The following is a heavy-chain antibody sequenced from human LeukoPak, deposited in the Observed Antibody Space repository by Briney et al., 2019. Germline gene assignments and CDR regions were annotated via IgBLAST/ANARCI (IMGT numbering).Heavy chain of an antibody. D-gene: IGHD4-17*01. J-gene: IGHJ5*02. CDR2: IYSGGTT. V-gene: IGHV3-66*02. CDR1: GFSVSSNY. Sequence: GGSLRLSCAVSGFSVSSNYMGWVRQAPGKGLEWVSVIYSGGTTYDADSLKGRFTISRDNSKNTLYLQMNSLRTEDTAVYYCARGSWRFDNGDSGFDPWGQGTLVTVSS. CDR3: ARGSWRFDNGDSGFDP.